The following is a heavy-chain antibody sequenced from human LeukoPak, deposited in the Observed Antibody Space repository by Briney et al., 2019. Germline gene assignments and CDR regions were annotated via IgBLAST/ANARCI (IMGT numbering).Heavy chain of an antibody. D-gene: IGHD4-23*01. CDR2: MNPNSGNT. CDR3: ARGPNKYDGSNSGSAWFDP. J-gene: IGHJ5*02. V-gene: IGHV1-8*01. CDR1: GYTFTSYD. Sequence: GASVKVSCKASGYTFTSYDINWVRQATGLGPEWMGWMNPNSGNTGYAQKFQGRVTMTRNTSISTAYLELSSLTSEDTAVYYCARGPNKYDGSNSGSAWFDPWGQGSLVTVSS.